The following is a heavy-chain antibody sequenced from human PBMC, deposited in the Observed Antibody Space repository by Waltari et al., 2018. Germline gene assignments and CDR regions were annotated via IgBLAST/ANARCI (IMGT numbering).Heavy chain of an antibody. V-gene: IGHV3-48*04. CDR1: VFTFIIYI. J-gene: IGHJ4*02. Sequence: FLHPFFSLILSFSSSVFTFIIYIINLVRQAPGKGLECVSYISSSSSTRYYADAVKGRFTISRDNAKNSMYMKMNSLRAEDTAVYYCARDLDYGGNSVWQFDYWGQGTLVTVSS. CDR2: ISSSSSTR. CDR3: ARDLDYGGNSVWQFDY. D-gene: IGHD4-17*01.